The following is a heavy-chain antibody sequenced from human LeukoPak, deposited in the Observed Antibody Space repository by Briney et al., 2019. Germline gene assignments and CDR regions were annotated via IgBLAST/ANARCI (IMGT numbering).Heavy chain of an antibody. CDR1: GYTFTSYG. J-gene: IGHJ2*01. CDR3: ARDASNPLPSYGGGYFDL. CDR2: ISAYNGNT. D-gene: IGHD2-21*01. Sequence: ASVKVSCKASGYTFTSYGISWVRQAPGQGLEWMGWISAYNGNTNYAQKLQGRVTMTTDTSTSTAYMELRSLRSDDTAVYYCARDASNPLPSYGGGYFDLWGRGTLVTVSS. V-gene: IGHV1-18*01.